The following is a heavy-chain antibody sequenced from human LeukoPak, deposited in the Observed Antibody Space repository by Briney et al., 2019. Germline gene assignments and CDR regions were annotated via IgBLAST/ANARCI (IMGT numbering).Heavy chain of an antibody. CDR2: IKSITDGGTT. V-gene: IGHV3-15*01. Sequence: NPGGSLRLSCAASGFTFSNAWMSWVRQAPGKGLEWVGRIKSITDGGTTDYAAPVKGRFTISRDDSKNTLYIQMNSLRTDDTAVYYCTREDFWNSVMWGQGTLVTVSS. J-gene: IGHJ4*02. CDR3: TREDFWNSVM. D-gene: IGHD1-7*01. CDR1: GFTFSNAW.